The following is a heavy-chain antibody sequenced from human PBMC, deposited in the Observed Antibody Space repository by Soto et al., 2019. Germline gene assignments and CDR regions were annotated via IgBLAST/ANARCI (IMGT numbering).Heavy chain of an antibody. Sequence: GGSLRLSCAASGFTFSNAWMSWVRQAPGKGLEWVGRIKSKTDGGTTDYAAPVKGRFTISRDDSKNTLYLQMNSLKTEDTAVYYCTTEDTTSIAVAPRVFDFDYWGQGTLVTVS. J-gene: IGHJ4*02. CDR3: TTEDTTSIAVAPRVFDFDY. D-gene: IGHD6-19*01. CDR2: IKSKTDGGTT. V-gene: IGHV3-15*01. CDR1: GFTFSNAW.